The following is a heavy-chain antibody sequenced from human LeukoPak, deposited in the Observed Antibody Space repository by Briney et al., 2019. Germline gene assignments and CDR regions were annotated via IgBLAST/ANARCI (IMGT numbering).Heavy chain of an antibody. J-gene: IGHJ4*02. D-gene: IGHD3-9*01. CDR1: GGSISTYY. CDR3: ARVRYDILTGYQIDY. Sequence: SETLSLTCSVSGGSISTYYWSWIRQSAGKGLEWIGRIYKSGSSNYNPSLKSRVSMSVDSSKNHFSLNLTSVTAEDTAVYYCARVRYDILTGYQIDYWGQGTLVTVSS. CDR2: IYKSGSS. V-gene: IGHV4-4*07.